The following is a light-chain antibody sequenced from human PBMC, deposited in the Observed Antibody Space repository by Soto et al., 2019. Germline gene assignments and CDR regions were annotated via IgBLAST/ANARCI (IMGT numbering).Light chain of an antibody. Sequence: EVVMTQSPATLSVSPGERATLSCRASQRIARTLAWYQQKPGQAPTLLIYAASTRATAIPARFSGSGSGTGSTLIISTLKSADFADYYCPQSNNWRFTVGPGTKVAI. CDR2: AAS. CDR3: PQSNNWRFT. V-gene: IGKV3-15*01. CDR1: QRIART. J-gene: IGKJ3*01.